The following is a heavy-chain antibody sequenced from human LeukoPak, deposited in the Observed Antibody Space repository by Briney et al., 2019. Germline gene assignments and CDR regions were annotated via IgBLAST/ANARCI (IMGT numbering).Heavy chain of an antibody. CDR1: GYTFTSYA. CDR3: ARLPIAAAGYYYGMDV. J-gene: IGHJ6*02. D-gene: IGHD6-13*01. V-gene: IGHV7-4-1*02. Sequence: XSVKVSCKASGYTFTSYAMNWVRQAPGQGLEWMGWINTNTGNPTYAQGFTGRFVFSLDTSVSTAYLQISSLKAEDTAVYYCARLPIAAAGYYYGMDVWGQGTTVTVSS. CDR2: INTNTGNP.